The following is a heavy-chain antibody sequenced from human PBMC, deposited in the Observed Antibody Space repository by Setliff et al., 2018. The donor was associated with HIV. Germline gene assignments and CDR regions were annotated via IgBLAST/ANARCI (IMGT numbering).Heavy chain of an antibody. Sequence: GASVKVSCKASGYTFSTYGISWVRQAPGQGLEWMGWISTYNGNTIYAQKFQGRVTMTTDTSTSTAYMELRSLRSDDTALYYCVRDIKYASGSSYLGPSPGFDYWGQGTLVTVSS. CDR2: ISTYNGNT. CDR1: GYTFSTYG. J-gene: IGHJ4*02. V-gene: IGHV1-18*01. CDR3: VRDIKYASGSSYLGPSPGFDY. D-gene: IGHD3-10*01.